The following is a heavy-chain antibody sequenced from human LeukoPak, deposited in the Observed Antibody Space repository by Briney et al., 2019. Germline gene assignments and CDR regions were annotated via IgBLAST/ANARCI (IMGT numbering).Heavy chain of an antibody. Sequence: GASVKVSCKASGYTFTGYYMHWVRQAPGQGLEWMGWINPNSGGTNYAQKFQGWVTMTRDTSISTAYMELSRLRSDDTAVYYCARGSDSGYDAPDYWGQGTLVTVSS. CDR1: GYTFTGYY. CDR2: INPNSGGT. J-gene: IGHJ4*02. CDR3: ARGSDSGYDAPDY. D-gene: IGHD5-12*01. V-gene: IGHV1-2*04.